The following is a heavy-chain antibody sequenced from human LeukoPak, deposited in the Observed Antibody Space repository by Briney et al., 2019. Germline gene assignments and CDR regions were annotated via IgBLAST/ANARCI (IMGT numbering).Heavy chain of an antibody. CDR1: GYSFTSYW. CDR3: ARRRCSGGSCYSSWFDP. V-gene: IGHV5-51*01. CDR2: IYPGDSDT. D-gene: IGHD2-15*01. Sequence: GESLKISCKGSGYSFTSYWIGWVRQMPGKGLEWMGIIYPGDSDTRYSPSFQGQVTISADKSISTAYLQWSSLKASDTAMYYCARRRCSGGSCYSSWFDPWGQGTLVAVSS. J-gene: IGHJ5*02.